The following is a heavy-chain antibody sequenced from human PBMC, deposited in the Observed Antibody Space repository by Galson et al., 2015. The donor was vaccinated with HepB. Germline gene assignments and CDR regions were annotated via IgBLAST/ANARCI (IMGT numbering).Heavy chain of an antibody. D-gene: IGHD3-3*01. Sequence: SLRLSCTASGFPFSSYNMNWVRQAPGKGLEWVSFISSSSSYIYYADSLKGRFTISRDNAKNSLYLQMNSLRAEDTAVYYCARDSRARDFWSGYDWFDPWGQGTLVTVSS. CDR2: ISSSSSYI. V-gene: IGHV3-21*01. CDR3: ARDSRARDFWSGYDWFDP. J-gene: IGHJ5*02. CDR1: GFPFSSYN.